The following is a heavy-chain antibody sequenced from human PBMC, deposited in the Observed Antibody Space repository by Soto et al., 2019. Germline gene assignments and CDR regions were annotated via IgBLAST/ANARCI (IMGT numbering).Heavy chain of an antibody. CDR3: AKPTTDIVVVPAAIIVGEYYYYVMDV. J-gene: IGHJ6*02. D-gene: IGHD2-2*01. V-gene: IGHV3-48*02. Sequence: GGSLRLSCAASGFTFSTYSMNWVRQAPGKGLEWISYITSSSTTIFYADSVKGRFTISRDNAKNSLYLQMNSLRDEGTSVYYCAKPTTDIVVVPAAIIVGEYYYYVMDVCGQGSTVTVSS. CDR1: GFTFSTYS. CDR2: ITSSSTTI.